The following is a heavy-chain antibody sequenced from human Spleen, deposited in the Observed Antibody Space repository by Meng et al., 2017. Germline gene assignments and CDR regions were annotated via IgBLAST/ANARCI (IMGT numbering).Heavy chain of an antibody. CDR2: IYYSGST. D-gene: IGHD7-27*01. J-gene: IGHJ3*02. CDR3: ARATGDGAFDI. CDR1: GGSISSGCYY. V-gene: IGHV4-31*01. Sequence: QVQLQEWGPGLVKHSQTLSLTFTVSGGSISSGCYYWSWIRQHPGKGLEWIGYIYYSGSTYYNPSLKSLVTISVDTSKNQFSLKLSSVTAADTAVYYCARATGDGAFDIWGQGTMVTVSS.